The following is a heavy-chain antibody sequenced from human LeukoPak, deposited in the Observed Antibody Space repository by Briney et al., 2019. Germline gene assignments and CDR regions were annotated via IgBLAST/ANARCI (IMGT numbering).Heavy chain of an antibody. D-gene: IGHD3-9*01. Sequence: ASETLSLTCTVSGGSISNSRNYWAWIRQPPGRGLEWIGTIHYSGSTYYNASLKSRLIISIDTSKSQFSLTLSSVTAADTAGYYCANLMSPGWFDPWGQGTLVTVSS. J-gene: IGHJ5*02. V-gene: IGHV4-39*07. CDR2: IHYSGST. CDR1: GGSISNSRNY. CDR3: ANLMSPGWFDP.